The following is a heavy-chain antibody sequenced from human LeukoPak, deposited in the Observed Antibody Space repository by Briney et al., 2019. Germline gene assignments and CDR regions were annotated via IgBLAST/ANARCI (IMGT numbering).Heavy chain of an antibody. V-gene: IGHV3-64*01. D-gene: IGHD2-15*01. CDR2: ISTNGGGT. Sequence: GGSLRLSCAASGFTFSTYAMHWVRQAPGKGLEYVSAISTNGGGTYYANSVKGGFTISRDNSKNTLYLQMGSLRAEDMAVYYCARYCSGVSCYSGYDYWGQGTLVSVSS. J-gene: IGHJ4*02. CDR3: ARYCSGVSCYSGYDY. CDR1: GFTFSTYA.